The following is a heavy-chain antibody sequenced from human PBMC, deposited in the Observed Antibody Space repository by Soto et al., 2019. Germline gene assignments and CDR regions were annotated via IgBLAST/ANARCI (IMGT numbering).Heavy chain of an antibody. V-gene: IGHV1-69*13. CDR2: IIPIFGTA. Sequence: ASVKVSCKASGGTFSSYAISWVRQAPGQGLEWMGGIIPIFGTANYAQKFQGRVTITADESTSTAYMELSSLRSEDTAVYYCARDRCSNGVCYTSYFDYWGQGTLVTVSS. CDR1: GGTFSSYA. CDR3: ARDRCSNGVCYTSYFDY. J-gene: IGHJ4*02. D-gene: IGHD2-8*01.